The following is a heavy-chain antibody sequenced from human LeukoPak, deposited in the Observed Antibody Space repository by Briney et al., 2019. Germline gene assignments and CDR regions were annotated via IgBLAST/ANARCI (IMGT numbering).Heavy chain of an antibody. D-gene: IGHD5-24*01. V-gene: IGHV3-23*01. Sequence: GGSLTLLCAASGFPFSRYAMSWVRPAPGKGVEWVSAISGSGSSSYYTDSVKGRFTISRDNSKNTLYLQMNSLRAEDTDVYYCAIGRDGYNFDYWGQGTLVTVSS. CDR2: ISGSGSSS. J-gene: IGHJ4*02. CDR3: AIGRDGYNFDY. CDR1: GFPFSRYA.